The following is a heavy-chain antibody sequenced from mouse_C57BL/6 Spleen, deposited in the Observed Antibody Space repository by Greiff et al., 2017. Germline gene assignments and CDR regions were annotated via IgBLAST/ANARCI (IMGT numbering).Heavy chain of an antibody. Sequence: VQLQESGAELVKPGASVKLSCTASGFNIKDYYMHWVKQRTEQGLEWIGEIDPSDSYTNYNQKFKGKATLTVDTSSSTAYMQLSSLTSEDSAVYYCARRHYYGSSYGYFDVWGTGTTVTVSS. V-gene: IGHV1-50*01. CDR1: GFNIKDYY. J-gene: IGHJ1*03. CDR3: ARRHYYGSSYGYFDV. CDR2: IDPSDSYT. D-gene: IGHD1-1*01.